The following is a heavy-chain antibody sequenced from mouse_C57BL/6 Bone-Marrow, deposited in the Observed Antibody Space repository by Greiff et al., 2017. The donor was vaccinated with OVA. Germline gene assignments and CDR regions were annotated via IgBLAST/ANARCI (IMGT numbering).Heavy chain of an antibody. CDR1: GFTFSSYA. D-gene: IGHD1-1*01. Sequence: EVQLVESGGGLVKPGGSLKLSCAASGFTFSSYAMSWVRQTPEKRLEWVATISDGGSYTYYPDNVKGRFTISRDNAKNNLYLQMSHLKSEDTAVYYWSRDQKYYGSSFYYWGQGTTLTVSS. V-gene: IGHV5-4*01. CDR2: ISDGGSYT. CDR3: SRDQKYYGSSFYY. J-gene: IGHJ2*01.